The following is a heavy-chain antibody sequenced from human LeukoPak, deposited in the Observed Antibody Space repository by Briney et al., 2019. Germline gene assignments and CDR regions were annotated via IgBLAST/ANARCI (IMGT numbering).Heavy chain of an antibody. D-gene: IGHD5-12*01. CDR1: GYRFNNYW. V-gene: IGHV5-51*01. CDR2: IYPDDSDT. J-gene: IGHJ3*01. CDR3: ARHKAERGSSGYDWGAFDV. Sequence: GESLKISCQTSGYRFNNYWIGWVRQMPGKGLEWMGIIYPDDSDTRYSPSFQGQVTISADKSISTAYLQWSSLKASDTAMYYCARHKAERGSSGYDWGAFDVWGQGTMVTVSS.